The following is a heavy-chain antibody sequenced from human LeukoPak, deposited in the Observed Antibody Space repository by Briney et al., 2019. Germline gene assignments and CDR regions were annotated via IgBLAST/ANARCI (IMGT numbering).Heavy chain of an antibody. Sequence: ASVKVSCKASAYTFNGYFIHWVRQAPGQGLEWMGLIDPNGGSTGYAQRFQGRVTVTRDTSTSTVYMELSSLRSEDTAVYYCARDLGLRGVTNWFDPWGQGTLVTVSS. D-gene: IGHD3-10*01. CDR3: ARDLGLRGVTNWFDP. CDR1: AYTFNGYF. CDR2: IDPNGGST. J-gene: IGHJ5*02. V-gene: IGHV1-46*02.